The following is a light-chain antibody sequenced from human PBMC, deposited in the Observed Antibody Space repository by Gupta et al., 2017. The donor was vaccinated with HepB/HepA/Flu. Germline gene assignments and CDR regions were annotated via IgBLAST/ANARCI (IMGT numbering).Light chain of an antibody. V-gene: IGKV3-20*01. Sequence: ETVFTPSPRTLSLSPGEIATLSCRASQSIGSDYLAWYQQKPGQAPRLLIYDASSSATGIPDRFSGSGSGTDFTLTISRLVPEDFAVYYCQQYGSSPCSFGQGTKLEIK. CDR3: QQYGSSPCS. CDR2: DAS. J-gene: IGKJ2*04. CDR1: QSIGSDY.